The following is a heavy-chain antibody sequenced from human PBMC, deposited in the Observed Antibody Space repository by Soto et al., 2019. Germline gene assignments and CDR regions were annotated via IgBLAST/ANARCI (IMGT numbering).Heavy chain of an antibody. D-gene: IGHD4-4*01. CDR2: ISGDGGST. CDR1: GFTFDDYA. V-gene: IGHV3-43*02. Sequence: GESLKISCAASGFTFDDYAMHWVRQAPGKGLEWVSLISGDGGSTYYADSVKGRFTISRDNSKNSLYLQMKSLRTEDTALYYCAKDVMTTVSYYYYGMDVWGQGTTVTVSS. CDR3: AKDVMTTVSYYYYGMDV. J-gene: IGHJ6*02.